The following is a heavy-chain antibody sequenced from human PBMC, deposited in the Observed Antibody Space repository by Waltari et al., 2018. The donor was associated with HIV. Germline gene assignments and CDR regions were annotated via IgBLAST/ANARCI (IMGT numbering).Heavy chain of an antibody. J-gene: IGHJ5*02. CDR1: AYIFTSNHG. Sequence: QVQLVQAGAAVKKPGASVRVSCKASAYIFTSNHGITWVRQAPGQGLEWMGWISVYNGNTNYAQKLQGRITMTTDTSTRTTYMELRSLRSDDTAVYYCARDRADDILTGPLGPWGQGTLVTVSS. D-gene: IGHD3-9*01. CDR3: ARDRADDILTGPLGP. V-gene: IGHV1-18*01. CDR2: ISVYNGNT.